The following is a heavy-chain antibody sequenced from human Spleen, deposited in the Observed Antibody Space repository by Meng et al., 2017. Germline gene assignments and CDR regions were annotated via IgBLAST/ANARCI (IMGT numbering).Heavy chain of an antibody. V-gene: IGHV4-4*02. CDR1: GGSILNSNW. D-gene: IGHD5-12*01. CDR2: IFYTGTT. J-gene: IGHJ4*02. CDR3: ARSQGPYSGYDLNY. Sequence: QVQRRGPGQGRGKPSGTLSLTCAVSGGSILNSNWWSWVRQFPGKGLEWIGDIFYTGTTNYNPSLKRRVTISVDTSKNHFYLKLSSVTAADTAVYYCARSQGPYSGYDLNYWGQGSLVTVSS.